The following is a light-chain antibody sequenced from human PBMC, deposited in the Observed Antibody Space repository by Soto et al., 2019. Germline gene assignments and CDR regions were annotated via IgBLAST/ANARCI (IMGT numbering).Light chain of an antibody. V-gene: IGLV3-25*03. CDR3: QSADSSGTYSNWVSV. Sequence: SYELTQPPSVSVSPGQTARITCSGDALPKQYAYWYQQKPGQAPVLVIYKDSERPSGIPERFSGSSSGTTVTLTISGVQAEDEADYYCQSADSSGTYSNWVSVFGGGTQLTVL. CDR2: KDS. J-gene: IGLJ3*02. CDR1: ALPKQY.